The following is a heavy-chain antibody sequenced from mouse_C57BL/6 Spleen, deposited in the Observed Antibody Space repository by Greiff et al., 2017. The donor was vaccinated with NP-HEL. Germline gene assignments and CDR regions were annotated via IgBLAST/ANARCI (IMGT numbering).Heavy chain of an antibody. J-gene: IGHJ2*01. V-gene: IGHV5-17*01. CDR1: GFTFSDYG. D-gene: IGHD6-2*01. CDR3: ARWGPSLYYFDY. CDR2: ISSGSSTI. Sequence: EVQLVESGGGLVKPGGSLKLSCAASGFTFSDYGMHWVRQAPEKGLEWVAYISSGSSTIYYADTVKGRFTISRDNAKNTLFLQMTSLRSEDTAMYYCARWGPSLYYFDYWGQGTTLTVSS.